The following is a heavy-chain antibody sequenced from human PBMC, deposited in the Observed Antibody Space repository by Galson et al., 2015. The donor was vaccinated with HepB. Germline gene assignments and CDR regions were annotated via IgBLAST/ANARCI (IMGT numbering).Heavy chain of an antibody. V-gene: IGHV3-74*01. D-gene: IGHD6-13*01. CDR2: ISSDGSDA. Sequence: SLRLSCAASGFTFSSYWMHWVRLTPGKGLVWASRISSDGSDANYADSVKGRFTISRDNAKNTLYLQMNSLRAEDTAVYYCARDMAIAAPPDSDAFDIWGQGTMVTVSS. J-gene: IGHJ3*02. CDR3: ARDMAIAAPPDSDAFDI. CDR1: GFTFSSYW.